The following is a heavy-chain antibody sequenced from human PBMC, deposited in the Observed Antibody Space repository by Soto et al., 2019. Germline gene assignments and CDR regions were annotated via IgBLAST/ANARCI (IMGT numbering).Heavy chain of an antibody. J-gene: IGHJ5*02. V-gene: IGHV3-48*02. CDR1: GFTFSSYS. CDR2: TSSTGSTI. CDR3: ARDLRYVDP. Sequence: PGGSLRLSCAASGFTFSSYSMNWVRQAPGTGLEWLSFTSSTGSTIYYADSVQGGFTISRDNAKNSLFLQMNSLRDEDTAVYYCARDLRYVDPWGQGTLVTVSS. D-gene: IGHD3-9*01.